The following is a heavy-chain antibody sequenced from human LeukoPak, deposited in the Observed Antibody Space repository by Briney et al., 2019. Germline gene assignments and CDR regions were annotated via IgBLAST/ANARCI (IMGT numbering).Heavy chain of an antibody. CDR2: ITSSSSYI. CDR1: GFTFSSYS. J-gene: IGHJ4*02. V-gene: IGHV3-21*01. Sequence: GGSLRLSRAASGFTFSSYSMNWVRQAPGRGLEWVSSITSSSSYIYYADSVKGRFTISRDNAKNSLYLQMDSLRAEDTAVYYCARGLRIAVAGNIDYWGQGTLVTVSS. CDR3: ARGLRIAVAGNIDY. D-gene: IGHD6-19*01.